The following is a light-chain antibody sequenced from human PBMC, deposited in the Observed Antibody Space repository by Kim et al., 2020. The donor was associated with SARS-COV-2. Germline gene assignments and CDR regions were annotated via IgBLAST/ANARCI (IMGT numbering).Light chain of an antibody. CDR3: QGGDGSADLVI. J-gene: IGLJ2*01. CDR2: DDS. Sequence: PDAKASITCGGRDIENKNVHWYQPKPGQAPVLVVYDDSARPAGIPVRFSGSNSGNTATLTISRVDAGDEADYYCQGGDGSADLVICGGGTQLTVL. CDR1: DIENKN. V-gene: IGLV3-21*02.